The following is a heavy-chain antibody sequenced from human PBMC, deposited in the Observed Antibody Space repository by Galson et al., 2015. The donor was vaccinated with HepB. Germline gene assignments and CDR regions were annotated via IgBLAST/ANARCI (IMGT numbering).Heavy chain of an antibody. CDR1: GFTSSSHS. V-gene: IGHV3-23*01. Sequence: SLRLSCAASGFTSSSHSMSWIRQAPGKGLEWVTMISGTGGTTIYAESVKGRFTISRDNSKNTLYLQMNTLRAEDTAVYFCAKAYFSDSRGGVGYADTWGQGTLVAVSS. CDR3: AKAYFSDSRGGVGYADT. CDR2: ISGTGGTT. D-gene: IGHD2-2*01. J-gene: IGHJ5*02.